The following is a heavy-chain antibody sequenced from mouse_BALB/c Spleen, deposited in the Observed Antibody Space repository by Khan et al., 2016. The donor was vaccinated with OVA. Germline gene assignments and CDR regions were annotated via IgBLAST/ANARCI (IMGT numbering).Heavy chain of an antibody. CDR3: ARQPGYYEGSAMDY. CDR2: ISSGGTYT. CDR1: GFTFSSYG. D-gene: IGHD2-3*01. J-gene: IGHJ4*01. Sequence: EVKVVESGGGLVKPGGSLKLSCAASGFTFSSYGMSWVRQTPDKRLEWVATISSGGTYTYYPDSLKGRFTISRDNAKITLYLQMSSLKSEDTAMYDCARQPGYYEGSAMDYWGQGTSVTVSS. V-gene: IGHV5-6*03.